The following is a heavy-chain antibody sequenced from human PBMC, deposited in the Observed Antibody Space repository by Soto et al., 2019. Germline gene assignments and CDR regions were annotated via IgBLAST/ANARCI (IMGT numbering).Heavy chain of an antibody. J-gene: IGHJ4*02. CDR2: ISAYNGNT. V-gene: IGHV1-18*01. CDR1: GYTFTSYS. Sequence: QVQLVQSGAEVKKPGASVKVSCKASGYTFTSYSISWVRQAPGQGLEWMGWISAYNGNTNYAQKLQGRVTMTTDTSASTADMELRSLRSDDTAVYYCAGESSGSSDFDYWGQGTLVTVSS. CDR3: AGESSGSSDFDY. D-gene: IGHD1-26*01.